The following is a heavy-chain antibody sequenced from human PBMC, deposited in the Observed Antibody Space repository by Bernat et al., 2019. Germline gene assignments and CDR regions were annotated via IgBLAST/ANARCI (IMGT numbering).Heavy chain of an antibody. Sequence: QVQLVESGGGVVQPGRSLRLSCAASGFTFSSYGMHWVRQAPGKGLEWVAVIWYDGSNKYYADSVKGRFTISRDNSKNTLYLQMNSLRAEDTAVYYCARAKYSSSPNFDYWGQGTLVTVSS. CDR3: ARAKYSSSPNFDY. J-gene: IGHJ4*02. V-gene: IGHV3-33*01. D-gene: IGHD6-6*01. CDR2: IWYDGSNK. CDR1: GFTFSSYG.